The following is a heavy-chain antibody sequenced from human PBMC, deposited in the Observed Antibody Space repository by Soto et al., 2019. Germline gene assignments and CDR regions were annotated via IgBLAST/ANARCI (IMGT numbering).Heavy chain of an antibody. Sequence: SETLSLTCTVSGGSISSSSYYWGWIRQPPGKGLEWIGSIYYSGSTYYNPSLKSRVTISVDTSKNQFSLKLSSVTAADTAVYYCATSLRSFWSGYENRRQPYGDWFDPWGQGTLVTVSS. CDR1: GGSISSSSYY. CDR2: IYYSGST. CDR3: ATSLRSFWSGYENRRQPYGDWFDP. J-gene: IGHJ5*02. V-gene: IGHV4-39*01. D-gene: IGHD3-3*01.